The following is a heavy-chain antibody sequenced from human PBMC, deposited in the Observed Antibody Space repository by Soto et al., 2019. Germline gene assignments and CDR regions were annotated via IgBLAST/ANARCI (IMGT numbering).Heavy chain of an antibody. CDR3: ARHSGWRFDY. Sequence: QVQLQESGPGLVKPSGTLSLTCAVSGGSISSAHYWSWLRQPPGKGLEWIGEIYHTGSTNYNPSLKSRVTLSVDKSKNQFSLKLTSVTAADTAVYYCARHSGWRFDYWGQGTLVTVSS. D-gene: IGHD6-19*01. J-gene: IGHJ4*02. CDR1: GGSISSAHY. CDR2: IYHTGST. V-gene: IGHV4-4*02.